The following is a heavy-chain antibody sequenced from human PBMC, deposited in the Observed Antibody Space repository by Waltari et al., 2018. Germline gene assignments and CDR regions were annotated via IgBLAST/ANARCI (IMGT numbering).Heavy chain of an antibody. CDR3: AKDVEGELYYFDN. CDR1: GFSFSSFA. Sequence: VQLVESGGGVVQPGRYLGVSCAASGFSFSSFAMHWVRRSPGKGLDWVAVVGFDGRNKFYAESVKGRFTISRDNSKNTLYLQMESLRAEDTAIYYCAKDVEGELYYFDNWGQGTLVTVSS. CDR2: VGFDGRNK. D-gene: IGHD3-16*01. J-gene: IGHJ4*02. V-gene: IGHV3-30*18.